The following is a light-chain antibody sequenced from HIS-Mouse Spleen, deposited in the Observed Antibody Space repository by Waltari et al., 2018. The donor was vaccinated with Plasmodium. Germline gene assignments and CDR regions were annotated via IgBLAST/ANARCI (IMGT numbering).Light chain of an antibody. V-gene: IGKV3-15*01. CDR2: GAS. Sequence: EIVMTQSPATLSVSPGERATLPCRASQSVSSNLALYQQKPGQAPRLRIYGASTRATGTPARFSGSGSGTEFTLTISSLQSEDFAVYYCQQYNNWSFTFGPGTKVDIK. J-gene: IGKJ3*01. CDR3: QQYNNWSFT. CDR1: QSVSSN.